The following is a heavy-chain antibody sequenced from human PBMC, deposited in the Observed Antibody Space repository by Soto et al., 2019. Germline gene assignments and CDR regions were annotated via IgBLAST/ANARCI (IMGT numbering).Heavy chain of an antibody. Sequence: QVQLVQSGAEVKEPGASVKISCKGSGYTFTNFYIHWVRQAPGQGLEWMGIVNPNGGSTNYAQNSKGRITISRDTSTSTVYMDLSSLRSEDTAVYYCARGLASGDYWGQGTLVTVSS. CDR2: VNPNGGST. CDR1: GYTFTNFY. J-gene: IGHJ4*02. V-gene: IGHV1-46*01. CDR3: ARGLASGDY. D-gene: IGHD6-6*01.